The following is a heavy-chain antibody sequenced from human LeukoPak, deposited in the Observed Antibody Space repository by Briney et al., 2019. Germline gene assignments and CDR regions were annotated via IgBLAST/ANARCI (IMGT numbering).Heavy chain of an antibody. V-gene: IGHV4-34*09. J-gene: IGHJ2*01. D-gene: IGHD5-12*01. CDR1: GGSFSGYY. Sequence: PSETLSLTCAVYGGSFSGYYWSWIRQPPGKGLEWIGYIYYSGSTYYNPSLKSRVTISVDTSKNQFSLKLSSVTAADTAVYYCARSITGPYWYFDLWGRGTLVTVSS. CDR3: ARSITGPYWYFDL. CDR2: IYYSGST.